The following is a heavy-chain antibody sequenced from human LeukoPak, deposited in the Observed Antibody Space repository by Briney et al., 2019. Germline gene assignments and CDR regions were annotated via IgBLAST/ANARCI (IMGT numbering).Heavy chain of an antibody. Sequence: PSETLSLTCTVSGGSISSSSYYWGWIRQPPGKGLEWIGSNYYSGTTYYNPSLKSRVTISVDTSKNQLSLKLSSATAADTAVYYCARGARSSDYWGQGTLVTVSS. V-gene: IGHV4-39*07. CDR1: GGSISSSSYY. D-gene: IGHD3-10*01. CDR3: ARGARSSDY. J-gene: IGHJ4*02. CDR2: NYYSGTT.